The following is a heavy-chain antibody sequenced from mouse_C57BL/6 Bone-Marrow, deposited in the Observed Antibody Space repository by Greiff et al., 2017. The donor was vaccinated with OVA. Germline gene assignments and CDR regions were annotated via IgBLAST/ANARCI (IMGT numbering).Heavy chain of an antibody. Sequence: VQLQQSGAELVRPGASVKLSCKASGYTFTDYYISWVKQRPGQGLEWIARIYPGSGNTYYNEKFKGKATLTADKSSSTAYMQLSSLTSDDSADYFGARSERLRDYFDYWGQGTTLTVSS. CDR1: GYTFTDYY. J-gene: IGHJ2*01. V-gene: IGHV1-76*01. D-gene: IGHD2-2*01. CDR3: ARSERLRDYFDY. CDR2: IYPGSGNT.